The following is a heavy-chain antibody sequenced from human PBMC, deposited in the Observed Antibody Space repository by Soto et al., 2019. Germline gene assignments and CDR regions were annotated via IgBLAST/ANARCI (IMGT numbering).Heavy chain of an antibody. J-gene: IGHJ6*02. CDR2: ISYDGRNK. CDR3: VKDGSSGWPYYYGMDV. Sequence: QVQLVESGGGGVQPERSLRLSCAASGFTLSSYAMHWVRQAPGKGLEWVAVISYDGRNKYYADSVKGRFTIARDNSKNTLYLQMSSLRAEDTAVYYCVKDGSSGWPYYYGMDVWGQGTTVTVSS. CDR1: GFTLSSYA. V-gene: IGHV3-30*18. D-gene: IGHD6-19*01.